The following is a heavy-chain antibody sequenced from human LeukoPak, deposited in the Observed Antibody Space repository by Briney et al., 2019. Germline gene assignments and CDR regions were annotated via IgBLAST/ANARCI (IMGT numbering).Heavy chain of an antibody. V-gene: IGHV3-20*04. J-gene: IGHJ4*02. CDR1: AFTFVDYD. CDR2: IIWKCGRT. D-gene: IGHD2-21*01. CDR3: ARGPLSGGAIQFDY. Sequence: GRSLRLSWAASAFTFVDYDMSWVRHAPGKGLDWVSGIIWKCGRTGYADSVKGRFTISRDNARNTLYIQMNSLRAEDTAVYYCARGPLSGGAIQFDYWGQGTLVTVSS.